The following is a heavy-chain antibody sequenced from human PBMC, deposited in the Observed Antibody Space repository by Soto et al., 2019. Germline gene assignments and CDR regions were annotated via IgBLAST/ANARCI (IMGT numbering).Heavy chain of an antibody. CDR2: SNAGTGNT. D-gene: IGHD6-13*01. V-gene: IGHV1-3*01. CDR3: ARAPGQQGFHFDY. J-gene: IGHJ4*02. Sequence: ASVKVSCKASGYTFTTYAMHWVRQAPGQRFEWMGWSNAGTGNTKYSQKFQGRVIITWDTSASTAYMELSSLRSEDTAVYYCARAPGQQGFHFDYWGQGSQVTVSS. CDR1: GYTFTTYA.